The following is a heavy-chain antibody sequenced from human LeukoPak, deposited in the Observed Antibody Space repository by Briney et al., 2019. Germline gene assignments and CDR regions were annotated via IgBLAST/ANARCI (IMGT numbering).Heavy chain of an antibody. CDR2: IYYSGST. J-gene: IGHJ4*02. CDR3: ARQTFGDSSGYPYYFDY. V-gene: IGHV4-30-4*01. CDR1: GGSISSGDYY. D-gene: IGHD3-22*01. Sequence: SETLSLTCTVSGGSISSGDYYWSWIRQPPGKGLEWIGYIYYSGSTNYNPSLKSRVTISVDTSKNQFSLKLSSVTAADTAVYYCARQTFGDSSGYPYYFDYWGQGTLVTVSS.